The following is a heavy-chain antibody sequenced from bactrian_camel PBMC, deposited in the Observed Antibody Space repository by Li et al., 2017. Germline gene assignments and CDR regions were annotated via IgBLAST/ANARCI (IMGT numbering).Heavy chain of an antibody. Sequence: HVQLVESGGDSVLAGGSLRLSCIVSGSFSRTNVVGWFRQAPGKEPEAIAAIRTGDGRTFYTDSARDRFTISRDIVANTVYLQVNNLTPMDTAVYVCAADQRGGNCPPPYVLYEYDTSGLGTQVTVST. J-gene: IGHJ4*01. CDR1: GSFSRTNV. CDR2: IRTGDGRT. V-gene: IGHV3S54*01. CDR3: AADQRGGNCPPPYVLYEYDT. D-gene: IGHD2*01.